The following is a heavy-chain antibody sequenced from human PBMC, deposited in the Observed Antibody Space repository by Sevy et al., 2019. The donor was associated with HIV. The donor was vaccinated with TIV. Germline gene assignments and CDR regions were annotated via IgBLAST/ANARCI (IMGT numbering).Heavy chain of an antibody. D-gene: IGHD3-10*01. CDR2: VYSGGTT. J-gene: IGHJ5*02. Sequence: GGSLRLSCAASEFTVNSDYMSWVRQAPGKGLEWVSVVYSGGTTYYADSVKGRFTISRDNSKNILYLQMNSLRAEDTAVYYCARHISFGELGSWFDPWGQGTLVTVSS. V-gene: IGHV3-53*01. CDR3: ARHISFGELGSWFDP. CDR1: EFTVNSDY.